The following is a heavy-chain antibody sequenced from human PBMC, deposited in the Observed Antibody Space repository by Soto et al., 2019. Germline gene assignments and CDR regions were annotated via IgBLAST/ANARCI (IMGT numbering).Heavy chain of an antibody. V-gene: IGHV3-23*01. CDR3: AKRTEIVVAGIYYYYMDV. J-gene: IGHJ6*03. CDR2: ISGTT. CDR1: GITFSNHA. D-gene: IGHD2-15*01. Sequence: GGSLRLSCVASGITFSNHAMNWVRQAPGKGLEWVSAISGTTYYADSVKGRFTISRDNPKNTLFLQMNSLRAEDTAVYYCAKRTEIVVAGIYYYYMDVWGKGATVTVSS.